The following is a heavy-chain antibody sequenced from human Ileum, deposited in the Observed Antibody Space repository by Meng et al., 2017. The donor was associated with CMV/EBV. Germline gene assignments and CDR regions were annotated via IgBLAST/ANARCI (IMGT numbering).Heavy chain of an antibody. J-gene: IGHJ4*02. Sequence: VQLQRWGAGLLKPSETLSLTCAIYGGSFSGYYWTWFRQPPGKELEWIGESTQSGTTGTTNTPSLKSRVTLSVDTSNSQFSLKMTSVTAADTAVYYCARGLASGWPDYWGQGTLVTVSS. V-gene: IGHV4-34*01. CDR1: GGSFSGYY. CDR3: ARGLASGWPDY. D-gene: IGHD3-10*01. CDR2: STQSGTTGT.